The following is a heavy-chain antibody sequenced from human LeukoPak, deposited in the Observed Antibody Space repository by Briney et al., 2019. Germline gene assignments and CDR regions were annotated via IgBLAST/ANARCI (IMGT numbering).Heavy chain of an antibody. CDR2: IYHTGST. D-gene: IGHD7-27*01. CDR3: ASRKLGNDY. V-gene: IGHV4-59*01. CDR1: GGSISSYY. J-gene: IGHJ4*02. Sequence: SEILSLTCTVFGGSISSYYWSWIRQSPGKGLEWIGYIYHTGSTSYSPSLKSRVTISADTSQNQFSLKLSSVTAADTAVYYCASRKLGNDYWGQGTLVTVSS.